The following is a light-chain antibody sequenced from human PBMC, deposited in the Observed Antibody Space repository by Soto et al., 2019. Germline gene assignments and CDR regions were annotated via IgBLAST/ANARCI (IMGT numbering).Light chain of an antibody. CDR3: HQFYSVPFT. J-gene: IGKJ3*01. CDR2: WAS. V-gene: IGKV4-1*01. Sequence: DIVMTQSPNSLAVSLGERATINCKSSQSVLYSSNNKNYLAWYQQKPGQPPKLLIYWASTRESGVPDRFSGSGSGTEFTLTISSLQAEDVAVYYCHQFYSVPFTFGPGTEVDIK. CDR1: QSVLYSSNNKNY.